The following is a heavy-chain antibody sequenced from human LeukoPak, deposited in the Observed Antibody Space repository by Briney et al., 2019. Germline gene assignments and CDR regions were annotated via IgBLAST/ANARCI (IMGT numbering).Heavy chain of an antibody. CDR1: GFTFSSYG. V-gene: IGHV3-23*01. Sequence: GGTLRLSCAASGFTFSSYGMSWVRQAPGKGLEWVSAISGSGASTYYADSVKGRFTISRDNSKNTLYLQMNSLRAEDTAVYYCANPYDSSGYGDYWGQGTLVTVSS. CDR2: ISGSGAST. CDR3: ANPYDSSGYGDY. D-gene: IGHD3-22*01. J-gene: IGHJ4*02.